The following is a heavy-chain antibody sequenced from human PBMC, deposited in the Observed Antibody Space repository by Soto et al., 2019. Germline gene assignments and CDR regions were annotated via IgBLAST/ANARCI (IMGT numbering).Heavy chain of an antibody. D-gene: IGHD3-16*01. Sequence: QVQLVQSGAEVRKPGASVKVSCKASGYTFTTYGIRWVRQAPGQGLEWMGWISGYNGHTKYAQKFQGRVTMTTDTSTSTVYIDLRSLRSDDTAVYYCAREGEMPYYYYGLDVWGQGTTVTVSS. J-gene: IGHJ6*02. CDR3: AREGEMPYYYYGLDV. CDR2: ISGYNGHT. CDR1: GYTFTTYG. V-gene: IGHV1-18*01.